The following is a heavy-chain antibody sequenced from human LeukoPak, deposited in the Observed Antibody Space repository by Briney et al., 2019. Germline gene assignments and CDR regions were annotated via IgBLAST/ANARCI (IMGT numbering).Heavy chain of an antibody. CDR2: ISNHGTT. V-gene: IGHV3-53*01. Sequence: QAGGSLRLSCAASGFSVSTNYMIWVRQAPGMGLECVSVISNHGTTYYADSVKGRFTISRDNAKSSLYLQMNSLRAEDTAVYYCARGLDLGYSSSNWGQGTLVTVSS. CDR1: GFSVSTNY. D-gene: IGHD6-19*01. CDR3: ARGLDLGYSSSN. J-gene: IGHJ4*02.